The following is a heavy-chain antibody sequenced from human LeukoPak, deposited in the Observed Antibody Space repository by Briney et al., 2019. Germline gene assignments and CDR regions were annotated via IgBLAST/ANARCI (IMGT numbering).Heavy chain of an antibody. D-gene: IGHD3-10*01. CDR2: ISGSGGST. CDR1: GFTFSSYE. CDR3: AKGGSRGSPDYAFDI. J-gene: IGHJ3*02. Sequence: SGGSLRLSCAASGFTFSSYEMNWVRQAPGKGLEWVSAISGSGGSTYYADSVKGRFTISRDNSKNTLYLHMNSLRAEDTAVYYCAKGGSRGSPDYAFDIWGQGTMVTVSS. V-gene: IGHV3-23*01.